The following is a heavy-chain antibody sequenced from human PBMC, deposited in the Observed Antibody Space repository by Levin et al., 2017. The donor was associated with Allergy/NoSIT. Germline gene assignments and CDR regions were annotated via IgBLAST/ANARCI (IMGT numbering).Heavy chain of an antibody. CDR2: IIWNSGII. J-gene: IGHJ3*02. V-gene: IGHV3-9*01. Sequence: GGSLRLSCAASGFTFDEYTMHWVRQRPGKGLEWVSRIIWNSGIIAYADSVKGRFTISRDNVNNALYLQMDSLRVEDTALYYCAKDLTVVTTSDAFDIWGQGAMVTVSS. CDR3: AKDLTVVTTSDAFDI. D-gene: IGHD2-21*02. CDR1: GFTFDEYT.